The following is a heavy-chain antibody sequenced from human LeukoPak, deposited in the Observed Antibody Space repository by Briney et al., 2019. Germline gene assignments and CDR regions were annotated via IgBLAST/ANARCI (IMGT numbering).Heavy chain of an antibody. CDR1: GVSITSYH. Sequence: SETLSLTCTVSGVSITSYHLSWVRQPAGRELEWIGRIHASGSSNYNPSLKSRVTMSVDTSKNQFSLKLTSVTAADTAVYYCARDGLYSYGYSYFDYWGQGTLVTVSS. V-gene: IGHV4-4*07. CDR2: IHASGSS. J-gene: IGHJ4*02. D-gene: IGHD5-18*01. CDR3: ARDGLYSYGYSYFDY.